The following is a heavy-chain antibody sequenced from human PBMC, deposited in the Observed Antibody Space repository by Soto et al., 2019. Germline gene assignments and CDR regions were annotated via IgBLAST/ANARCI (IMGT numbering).Heavy chain of an antibody. CDR3: ANPACAATWCSPSHNLDH. Sequence: QVQLVQSGAEVKKPESSVKVSCKTSGGTFVRHVISWVRQAPGQGPEWMGKINPLSGISNYAQKFQDRVTFTADTDSSTAYMELSSLRSDDTAVYYCANPACAATWCSPSHNLDHWGQGTLVTVSS. J-gene: IGHJ4*02. D-gene: IGHD2-2*01. CDR1: GGTFVRHV. CDR2: INPLSGIS. V-gene: IGHV1-69*09.